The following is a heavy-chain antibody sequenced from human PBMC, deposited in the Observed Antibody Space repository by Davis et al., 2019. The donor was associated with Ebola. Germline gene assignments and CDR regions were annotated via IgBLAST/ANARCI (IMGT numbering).Heavy chain of an antibody. J-gene: IGHJ4*02. CDR1: GASVNSGSYY. Sequence: MPSETLSLTCSVSGASVNSGSYYWTWIRQPPGKGLEWIGYISSSGITNYNRSLMSRVTISRDTSNKHFSLKLTSVIPADTAVYYCARGPRWLLDFWGQGTLVTVSS. CDR2: ISSSGIT. CDR3: ARGPRWLLDF. D-gene: IGHD5-24*01. V-gene: IGHV4-61*01.